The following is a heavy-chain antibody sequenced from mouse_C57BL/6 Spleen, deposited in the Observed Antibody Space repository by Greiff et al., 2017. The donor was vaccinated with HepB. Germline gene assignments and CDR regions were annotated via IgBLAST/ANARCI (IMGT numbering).Heavy chain of an antibody. D-gene: IGHD2-2*01. CDR3: AREGGLYYGYDDYYAMDY. Sequence: QVQLQQPGTELVKPGASVKLSCKASGYTFTSYWMHWVKQRPGQGLEWIGNINPSNGGTNYNEKFKSKATLTVDKSSSTAYMQLSSLTSEDSAVYYCAREGGLYYGYDDYYAMDYWGQGTSVTVSS. V-gene: IGHV1-53*01. J-gene: IGHJ4*01. CDR2: INPSNGGT. CDR1: GYTFTSYW.